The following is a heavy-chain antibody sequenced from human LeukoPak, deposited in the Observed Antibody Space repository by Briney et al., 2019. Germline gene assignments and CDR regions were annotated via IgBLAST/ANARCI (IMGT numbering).Heavy chain of an antibody. V-gene: IGHV3-30-3*01. J-gene: IGHJ4*02. CDR2: ISYDGSNK. CDR3: ARDPSATYYFDY. D-gene: IGHD1-26*01. Sequence: GGSLRLSCAASGFTFSSYAMHWVRQAPGKGLEWVAVISYDGSNKYYADSVKGRFTISRDNSKNTLYLQMNSLRAEDTAVYYCARDPSATYYFDYWGQGTLVTVSS. CDR1: GFTFSSYA.